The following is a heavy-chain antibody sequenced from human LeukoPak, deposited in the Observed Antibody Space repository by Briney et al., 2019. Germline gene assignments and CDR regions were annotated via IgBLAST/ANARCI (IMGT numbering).Heavy chain of an antibody. V-gene: IGHV4-34*01. J-gene: IGHJ4*02. CDR1: GGSFSGYY. CDR2: INHSGST. CDR3: ARGTGSSSDWYDY. Sequence: SETLSLTCAVYGGSFSGYYWSWIRQPPGKGLEWIGEINHSGSTNYNPSLKSRVTISVDTSKNQFSLKLSSVTAADTAVYYCARGTGSSSDWYDYWGQGTLVTVSS. D-gene: IGHD6-19*01.